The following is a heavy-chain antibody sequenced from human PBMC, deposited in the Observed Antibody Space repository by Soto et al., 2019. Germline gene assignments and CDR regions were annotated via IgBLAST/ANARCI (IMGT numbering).Heavy chain of an antibody. CDR2: IRTKSNGYAT. V-gene: IGHV3-73*01. CDR1: GFTFSGSA. CDR3: SRVEYVTSSPIG. Sequence: GGSLRLSCAASGFTFSGSAIHWVRQASGKGLEWVARIRTKSNGYATTYAASVKGRFTNSRDDSKNMAYLQMNGLKTEDTAMYYCSRVEYVTSSPIGWGQGTLVTVSS. J-gene: IGHJ4*02. D-gene: IGHD6-6*01.